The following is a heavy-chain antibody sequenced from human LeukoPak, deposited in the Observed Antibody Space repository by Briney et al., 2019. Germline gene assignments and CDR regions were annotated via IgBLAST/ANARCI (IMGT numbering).Heavy chain of an antibody. CDR2: VSSDGSIK. V-gene: IGHV3-30*03. J-gene: IGHJ4*02. CDR1: GFTFSSYG. CDR3: ARGYSSSWLGYFDY. Sequence: GGSLRLSCAASGFTFSSYGIHWVRQAPGKGLEWVAVVSSDGSIKYYADSGKGRFTISRDTSKNTVYLQMNTLGTEDTAFYYCARGYSSSWLGYFDYWGQGTLVTVSS. D-gene: IGHD6-13*01.